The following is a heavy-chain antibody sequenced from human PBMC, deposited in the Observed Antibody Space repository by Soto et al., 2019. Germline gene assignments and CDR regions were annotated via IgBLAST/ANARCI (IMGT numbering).Heavy chain of an antibody. CDR3: AKAIYGGNSDFGY. Sequence: PGGSLRLSCAASGFTFSSYWMTWVRQAPGKGLEWVANIKQDGGAKYYVDSVKGRFTISRDNAKNSLYLQMSSLRAEYTAVYYCAKAIYGGNSDFGYWGQGTLVTVSS. D-gene: IGHD4-17*01. J-gene: IGHJ4*02. CDR2: IKQDGGAK. V-gene: IGHV3-7*05. CDR1: GFTFSSYW.